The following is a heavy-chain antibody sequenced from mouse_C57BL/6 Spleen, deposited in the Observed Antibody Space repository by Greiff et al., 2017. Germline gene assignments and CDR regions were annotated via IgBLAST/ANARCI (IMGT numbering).Heavy chain of an antibody. CDR1: GFTFSSYA. D-gene: IGHD1-1*01. CDR2: ISDGGSYT. CDR3: ARDDTTVVAPDWYFDV. J-gene: IGHJ1*03. Sequence: EVKLVESGGGLVKPGGSLKLSCAASGFTFSSYAMSWVRQTPEKRLEWVATISDGGSYTYYPDNVKGRFTISRDNAKNNLYLQMSHLKSEDTAMYYCARDDTTVVAPDWYFDVWGTGTTVTVSS. V-gene: IGHV5-4*01.